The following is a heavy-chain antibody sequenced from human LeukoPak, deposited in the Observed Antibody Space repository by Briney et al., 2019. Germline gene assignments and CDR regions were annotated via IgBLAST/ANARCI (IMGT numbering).Heavy chain of an antibody. CDR3: ARQLGYCSGGSCSFYFDY. CDR2: IYYSGST. J-gene: IGHJ4*02. CDR1: GGSISSSGYY. D-gene: IGHD2-15*01. Sequence: DPSETLSLTCTVSGGSISSSGYYWGWIRQPPGKGLEWIGSIYYSGSTYNNPSHKSRVTISVDTSKNHFSLKLSSVTAADTAVYYCARQLGYCSGGSCSFYFDYWGQGTLVTVSS. V-gene: IGHV4-39*01.